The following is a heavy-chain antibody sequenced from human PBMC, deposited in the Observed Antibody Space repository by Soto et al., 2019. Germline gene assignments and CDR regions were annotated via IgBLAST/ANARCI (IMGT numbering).Heavy chain of an antibody. V-gene: IGHV4-4*07. D-gene: IGHD4-4*01. Sequence: PSETLSLACPVSGCSISSYDWSLIRQPAGKGLEWIGRIYTSGSTNYSPSLKSRVTMSVDTSKNQFSLKLSSVTAADTAVYYCARTPDYRNPVDYWGQGTLV. CDR2: IYTSGST. CDR1: GCSISSYD. J-gene: IGHJ4*02. CDR3: ARTPDYRNPVDY.